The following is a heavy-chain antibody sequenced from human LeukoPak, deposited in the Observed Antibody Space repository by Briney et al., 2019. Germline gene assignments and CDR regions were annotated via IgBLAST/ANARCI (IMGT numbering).Heavy chain of an antibody. CDR3: AREARGSYYDSAFDI. D-gene: IGHD1-26*01. J-gene: IGHJ3*02. CDR1: GYTFTSYG. V-gene: IGHV1-18*01. CDR2: MSAYNGNT. Sequence: ASVKVSCKASGYTFTSYGISWVRQAPGQGLEWMGWMSAYNGNTNYAQKLQGRVTMTTDTSTSTAYMELRSLRPDDTAVHYCAREARGSYYDSAFDIWGHGTMVTVSS.